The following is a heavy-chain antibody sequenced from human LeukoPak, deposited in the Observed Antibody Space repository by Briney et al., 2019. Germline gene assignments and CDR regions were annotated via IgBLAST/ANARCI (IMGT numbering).Heavy chain of an antibody. D-gene: IGHD5-24*01. CDR1: GFTFSSYA. CDR2: INGDGSST. J-gene: IGHJ4*02. CDR3: ARVGGYNSYFDY. V-gene: IGHV3-74*03. Sequence: GGSLRLSCAASGFTFSSYAMSWVRQAPGKGLVWVSRINGDGSSTTYADSVRGRFTISRDNAKNTLYLQMNSLRDEDTAVYYCARVGGYNSYFDYWGQGSLVTVSS.